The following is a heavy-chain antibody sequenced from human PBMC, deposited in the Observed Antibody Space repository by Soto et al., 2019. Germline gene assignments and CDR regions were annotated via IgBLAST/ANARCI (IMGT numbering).Heavy chain of an antibody. CDR2: INPNNGVT. J-gene: IGHJ5*02. CDR3: ARGALTVANWFDP. D-gene: IGHD6-19*01. V-gene: IGHV1-2*02. Sequence: QVQLVQSGAEVKKPGASVKVSCKASGYTFTGYYMNWVRQAPGQGLEWMGWINPNNGVTNYAQKFQGRVAMTRDTSISTAYMDLSSLRSDDTAVYNCARGALTVANWFDPWGQGTQVTVSS. CDR1: GYTFTGYY.